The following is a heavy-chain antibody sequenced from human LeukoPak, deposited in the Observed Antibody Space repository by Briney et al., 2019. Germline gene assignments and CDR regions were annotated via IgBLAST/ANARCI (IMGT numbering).Heavy chain of an antibody. Sequence: GGSLRLSCAISGFTFSACELTWVRQAPGKGLEWVSYISRSGSTGYYADSVKGRFTISRDNAKNSLYLQMNSLRAEDTAVYYCARVATMVRVPLDALDIWGQGTMVSVSS. CDR1: GFTFSACE. CDR3: ARVATMVRVPLDALDI. V-gene: IGHV3-48*03. J-gene: IGHJ3*02. CDR2: ISRSGSTG. D-gene: IGHD3-10*01.